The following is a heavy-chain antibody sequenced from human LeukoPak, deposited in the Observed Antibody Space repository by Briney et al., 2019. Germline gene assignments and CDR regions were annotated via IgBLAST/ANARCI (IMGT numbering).Heavy chain of an antibody. J-gene: IGHJ4*02. Sequence: GGSLRLSCAASEFSVGSNYMTWVRQAPGKGLEWVSLIYSGGSTYYADSVKGRFTISRDNSKNTLYLQMNSLRAEDTAVYYCAKGSEGFDYWGQGTLVTVSS. CDR1: EFSVGSNY. CDR2: IYSGGST. V-gene: IGHV3-66*01. CDR3: AKGSEGFDY.